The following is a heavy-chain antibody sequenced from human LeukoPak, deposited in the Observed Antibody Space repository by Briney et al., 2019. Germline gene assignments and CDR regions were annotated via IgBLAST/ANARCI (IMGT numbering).Heavy chain of an antibody. Sequence: SETLSLTCTVSGGSISSGGYYWSWIRQHPGKGLEWIGYIYYSGSTYYNPSLKSRVTISVDTSKNQFSLKLSSVTAADTAVYYCARTGWYSSSWYYFDYWGQGTLVTVSS. CDR1: GGSISSGGYY. CDR3: ARTGWYSSSWYYFDY. V-gene: IGHV4-31*03. D-gene: IGHD6-13*01. J-gene: IGHJ4*02. CDR2: IYYSGST.